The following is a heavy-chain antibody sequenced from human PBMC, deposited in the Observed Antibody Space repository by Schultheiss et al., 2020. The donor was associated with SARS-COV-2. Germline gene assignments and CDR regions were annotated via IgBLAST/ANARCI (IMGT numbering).Heavy chain of an antibody. CDR1: GGSISSGGYS. CDR3: ARDSGSLDAFDI. CDR2: IYHSGST. J-gene: IGHJ3*02. D-gene: IGHD3-10*01. Sequence: SETLSLTCAVSGGSISSGGYSWSWIRQPPGKGLEWIGYIYHSGSTYYNPSLKSRVTISVDRSKNQFSLKLSSVTAADTAVYYCARDSGSLDAFDIWGQGTMVTVS. V-gene: IGHV4-30-2*01.